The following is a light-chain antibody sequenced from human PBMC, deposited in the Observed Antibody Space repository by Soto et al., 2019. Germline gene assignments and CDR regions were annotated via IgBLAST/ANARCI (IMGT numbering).Light chain of an antibody. Sequence: EIVMTQSPATLSVSPGEGVTLSCRASESVRSKVAWYQQKPGQAPRLLIFGASSRATGIPDRFSGSGSGTDFTLTISRLEPEDFAVYYCQQYNNWPRTFGQGTKVDIK. CDR2: GAS. CDR3: QQYNNWPRT. CDR1: ESVRSK. J-gene: IGKJ1*01. V-gene: IGKV3D-15*01.